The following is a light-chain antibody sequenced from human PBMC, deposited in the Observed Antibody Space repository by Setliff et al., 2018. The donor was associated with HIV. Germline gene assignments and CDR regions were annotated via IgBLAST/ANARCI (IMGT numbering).Light chain of an antibody. CDR2: DTS. Sequence: QAVVTQEPSLTVSPGGTVTLTCGSSTGAVTSGHYPYWFQQKPGQAPRALIYDTSNKHSWTPARFSGSLLGGKAALTLSGAQPEDEAEYYCFLSYSGARRVFGGGTKVTVL. V-gene: IGLV7-46*01. J-gene: IGLJ3*02. CDR3: FLSYSGARRV. CDR1: TGAVTSGHY.